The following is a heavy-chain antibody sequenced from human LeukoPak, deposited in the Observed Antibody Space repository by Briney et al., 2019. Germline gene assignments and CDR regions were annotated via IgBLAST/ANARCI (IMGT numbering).Heavy chain of an antibody. CDR2: IYSGGST. D-gene: IGHD3-9*01. J-gene: IGHJ4*02. CDR3: ARGNSGYLKSLYFDY. V-gene: IGHV3-66*01. Sequence: GGSLRLSCAASGFTVSSNYMSWVRQAPGKGLEWVSVIYSGGSTYYADSVKGRFTISRDNSKNTLYPQMNSLRAEDTAVYYCARGNSGYLKSLYFDYWGQGTLVTVSS. CDR1: GFTVSSNY.